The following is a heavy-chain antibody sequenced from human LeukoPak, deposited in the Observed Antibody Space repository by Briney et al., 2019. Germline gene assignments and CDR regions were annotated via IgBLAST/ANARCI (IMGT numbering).Heavy chain of an antibody. CDR1: GYSISSGYY. CDR3: ARTRYYYNSRSYGAPYYFDY. Sequence: SETLSLTCTVSGYSISSGYYWGWIRQPPGKGLEWIGSIYHSGSTNYNPSLKSRVTMSVDTSKNQFSLKLSSVTAADTAVYYCARTRYYYNSRSYGAPYYFDYWGQGTLVTVSS. V-gene: IGHV4-38-2*02. D-gene: IGHD3-10*01. CDR2: IYHSGST. J-gene: IGHJ4*02.